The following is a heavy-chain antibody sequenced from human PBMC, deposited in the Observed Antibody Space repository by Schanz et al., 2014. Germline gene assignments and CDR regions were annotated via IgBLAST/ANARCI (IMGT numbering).Heavy chain of an antibody. Sequence: QVQLVESGGGVVQPGRSLRLSCAAYGFTLSSYAMHWVRQAPGKGLEWVAIISNDGSIKYYADSVEGRFTISRDNAKNSLFLQMNSLRVEDTAVYYCAKDPSHGDYDYYFDYWGQGTLVTVSS. CDR2: ISNDGSIK. D-gene: IGHD3-22*01. CDR3: AKDPSHGDYDYYFDY. V-gene: IGHV3-30-3*01. CDR1: GFTLSSYA. J-gene: IGHJ4*02.